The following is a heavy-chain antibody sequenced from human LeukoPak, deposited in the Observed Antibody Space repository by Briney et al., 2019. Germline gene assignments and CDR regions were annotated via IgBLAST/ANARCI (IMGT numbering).Heavy chain of an antibody. D-gene: IGHD2-15*01. CDR2: IKQDGSEK. J-gene: IGHJ5*02. V-gene: IGHV3-7*01. CDR3: ARHIVVVVDATGWFDP. Sequence: GGSLRLSCAASGFTFSSYWMSWVRQAPGKGLEWVANIKQDGSEKYYVDSVKGRFTISRDNAKNSLYLQMNSLRAEDTAGYYCARHIVVVVDATGWFDPWGQGTLVTVSS. CDR1: GFTFSSYW.